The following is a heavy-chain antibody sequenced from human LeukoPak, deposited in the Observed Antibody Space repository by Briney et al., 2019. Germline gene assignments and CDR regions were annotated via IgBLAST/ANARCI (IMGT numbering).Heavy chain of an antibody. J-gene: IGHJ4*02. V-gene: IGHV3-23*01. CDR3: AKGVDYCSGGSCPADY. Sequence: GGSLRLSCVASGITFSNYAVSWVRQAPEKGLDWVSVISGSAHKIRYADSVKGRFTISRDNSENTLFLQMNSLRAEDTAVYYCAKGVDYCSGGSCPADYWGPGTLVTVSS. D-gene: IGHD2-15*01. CDR2: ISGSAHKI. CDR1: GITFSNYA.